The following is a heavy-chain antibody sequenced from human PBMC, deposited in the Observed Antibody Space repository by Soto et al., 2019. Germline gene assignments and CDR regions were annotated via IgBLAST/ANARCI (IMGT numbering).Heavy chain of an antibody. CDR3: ARGYYYGSGRPTPGGMDV. CDR1: GYTFTNYD. Sequence: QVPLVQSGAEVKKPGASVKVSCKASGYTFTNYDINWVRQAPGQRLEWMGWISTYTGNTNYAQKLQGRVTMTTDTSASTAYMELRSLRSDDTAVYYCARGYYYGSGRPTPGGMDVWGQGTTVTVSS. D-gene: IGHD3-10*01. V-gene: IGHV1-18*01. J-gene: IGHJ6*02. CDR2: ISTYTGNT.